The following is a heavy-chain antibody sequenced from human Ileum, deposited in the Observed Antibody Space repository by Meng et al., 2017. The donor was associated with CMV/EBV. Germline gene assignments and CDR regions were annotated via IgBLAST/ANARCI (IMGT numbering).Heavy chain of an antibody. Sequence: SETLSLTCTVSGGSISSSSYYWGWIRQPPGKGLEWIGSIYYSGSTYYNPSLKSRVTISVDTSKNQFSLKLSSVTAADTAVYYCARDNRDVPKYYDFWSGYYTGYYYYGMDVWGQGTTVTVSS. V-gene: IGHV4-39*07. J-gene: IGHJ6*02. CDR1: GGSISSSSYY. CDR2: IYYSGST. D-gene: IGHD3-3*01. CDR3: ARDNRDVPKYYDFWSGYYTGYYYYGMDV.